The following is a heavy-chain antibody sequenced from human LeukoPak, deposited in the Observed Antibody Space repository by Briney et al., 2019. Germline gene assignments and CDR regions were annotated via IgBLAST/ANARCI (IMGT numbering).Heavy chain of an antibody. CDR1: GGSFNDYS. CDR3: ARVGYRYSINDWSRIVLGAYPTKYYYYMDV. J-gene: IGHJ6*03. Sequence: KSSETLSLTCAVYGGSFNDYSWSWIREPPGKGLEWIGEINPSGGTNHNPSHMSRVTMSVDRSKNQISLRVSSVTAADTAVYYCARVGYRYSINDWSRIVLGAYPTKYYYYMDVWGKGTTVTVSS. V-gene: IGHV4-34*01. D-gene: IGHD5-18*01. CDR2: INPSGGT.